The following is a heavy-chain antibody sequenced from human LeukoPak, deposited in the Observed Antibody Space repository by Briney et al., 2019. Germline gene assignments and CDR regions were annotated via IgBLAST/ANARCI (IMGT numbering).Heavy chain of an antibody. V-gene: IGHV6-1*01. Sequence: QTLSLTCAISGDSVSSNSAAWSWIRQSPSRGLEWLGRTYYRSKWYNDYAVSVKSRITINPDTSKNQFSLQLNSVTPEDTAVYYCARDRVEMATISAPTDAFDIWGQGTMVTVSS. J-gene: IGHJ3*02. CDR2: TYYRSKWYN. D-gene: IGHD5-24*01. CDR1: GDSVSSNSAA. CDR3: ARDRVEMATISAPTDAFDI.